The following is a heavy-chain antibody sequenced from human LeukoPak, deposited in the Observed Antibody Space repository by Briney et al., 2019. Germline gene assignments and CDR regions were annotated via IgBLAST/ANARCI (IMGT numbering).Heavy chain of an antibody. D-gene: IGHD6-13*01. J-gene: IGHJ4*02. CDR2: IYYSGST. Sequence: KPSETLSLTCTVSGGSISRYYWSWIRQTPGKGLEWIGDIYYSGSTNYNPSLKSRVTISVDTSKNQFSLKLSSVTAADTAVYYCARHTDIASLSSLKYWGQGTLVTVSS. V-gene: IGHV4-59*08. CDR1: GGSISRYY. CDR3: ARHTDIASLSSLKY.